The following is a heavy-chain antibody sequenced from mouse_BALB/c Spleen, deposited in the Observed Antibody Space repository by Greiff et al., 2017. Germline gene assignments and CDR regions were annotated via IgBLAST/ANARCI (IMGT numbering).Heavy chain of an antibody. CDR2: INPSTGYT. Sequence: QVQLKESGAELAKPGASVKMSCKASGYTFTSYWMHWVKQRPGQGLEWIGYINPSTGYTEYNQKFKDKATLTADKSSSTAYMQLSSLTSEDSAVYYCARHSYAMDYWGQGTSVTVSS. CDR3: ARHSYAMDY. J-gene: IGHJ4*01. CDR1: GYTFTSYW. V-gene: IGHV1-7*01.